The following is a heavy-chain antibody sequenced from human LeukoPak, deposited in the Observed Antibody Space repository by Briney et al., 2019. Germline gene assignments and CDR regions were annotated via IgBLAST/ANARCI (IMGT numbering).Heavy chain of an antibody. CDR3: AKDSVWGSYRFSYFDY. CDR1: EFTFSRYG. Sequence: GGSLRLSCAASEFTFSRYGMHWVRQAPGKGLEWVAVISYDGSNKYYADSVKGRFTISRDNSKNTLYLQMNSLRAGDTAMYYCAKDSVWGSYRFSYFDYWGQGTLVTVSS. CDR2: ISYDGSNK. J-gene: IGHJ4*02. D-gene: IGHD3-16*02. V-gene: IGHV3-30*18.